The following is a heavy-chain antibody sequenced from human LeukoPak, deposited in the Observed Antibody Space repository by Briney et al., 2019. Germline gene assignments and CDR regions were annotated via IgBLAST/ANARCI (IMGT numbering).Heavy chain of an antibody. CDR2: VDPEDGET. J-gene: IGHJ2*01. V-gene: IGHV1-69-2*01. Sequence: ASVKVSCKVSGYTFTDYYMHWVQQAPGKGLEWMGLVDPEDGETIYAEKLQGRVTITADTSTDTAYMELSSLRSEDTAVYYCATDFHSGSYGNWYFDLWGRGTLVTVSS. CDR1: GYTFTDYY. CDR3: ATDFHSGSYGNWYFDL. D-gene: IGHD1-26*01.